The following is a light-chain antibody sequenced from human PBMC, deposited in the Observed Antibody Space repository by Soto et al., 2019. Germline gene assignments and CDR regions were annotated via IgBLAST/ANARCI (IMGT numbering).Light chain of an antibody. CDR1: QSVSTNY. CDR2: GAS. CDR3: QQYGISGT. J-gene: IGKJ1*01. V-gene: IGKV3-20*01. Sequence: EIVLTQSPGTLSLSPGERATLSCRASQSVSTNYLAWYQQNPGQAPRLLIYGASNRATGIPDRFSGSGSGTDFTLTISRLAPDDFAVYYCQQYGISGTFGQGTKVDI.